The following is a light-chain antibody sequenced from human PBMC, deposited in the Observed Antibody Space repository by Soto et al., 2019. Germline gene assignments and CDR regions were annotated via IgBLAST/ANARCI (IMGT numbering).Light chain of an antibody. CDR2: DVS. Sequence: DIQMTQSPSTLSSSVGDRVTITCRASESVSGRLAWYQQRPGQAPTLLIYDVSTLESGVPSRFSGTGSGTEFTLTISGLQPDDFATYYWQQYNYYVTFGRGTRVEVK. J-gene: IGKJ1*01. CDR3: QQYNYYVT. CDR1: ESVSGR. V-gene: IGKV1-5*01.